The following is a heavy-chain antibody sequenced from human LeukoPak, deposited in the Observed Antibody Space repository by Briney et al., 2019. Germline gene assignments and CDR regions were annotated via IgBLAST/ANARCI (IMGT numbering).Heavy chain of an antibody. CDR1: GGSISSSNW. Sequence: SETLSLTCAVSGGSISSSNWWSWVRQPPGKGLEWIGEIYHSGSTNYNASLKSRVTISVDKSKNQFSLKLSSVTAADTAVYYCARSGLYSSAWYAVGPWGQGTLVTVSS. D-gene: IGHD6-19*01. J-gene: IGHJ4*02. CDR3: ARSGLYSSAWYAVGP. V-gene: IGHV4-4*02. CDR2: IYHSGST.